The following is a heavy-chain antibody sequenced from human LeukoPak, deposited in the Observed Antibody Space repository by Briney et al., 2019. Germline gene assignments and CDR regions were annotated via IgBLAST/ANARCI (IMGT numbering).Heavy chain of an antibody. CDR3: ARDRVGAPGGEAFDI. CDR1: GFTVSSNY. CDR2: IYSGGST. J-gene: IGHJ3*02. D-gene: IGHD1-26*01. Sequence: GGSLRLSCAASGFTVSSNYMSWVRQAPGKGLEWVSVIYSGGSTYYADSVKGRFTISRDNSKNTLYLQMNSLRAEDTAVYYCARDRVGAPGGEAFDIWGQGTMVTVSS. V-gene: IGHV3-53*01.